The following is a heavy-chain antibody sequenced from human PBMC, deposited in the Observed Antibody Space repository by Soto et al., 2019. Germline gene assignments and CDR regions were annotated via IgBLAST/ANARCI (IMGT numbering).Heavy chain of an antibody. D-gene: IGHD1-26*01. CDR2: ISASGGST. Sequence: GGSLRLSCVASGFSTTSFAMSWVRQAPGKGLEWASAISASGGSTYADSVKGRFTISRDNSKNTLYLQMNSLRVEDTAVYYCAKATYGGSYSGALEYWGQGALVTVSS. CDR3: AKATYGGSYSGALEY. J-gene: IGHJ4*02. V-gene: IGHV3-23*01. CDR1: GFSTTSFA.